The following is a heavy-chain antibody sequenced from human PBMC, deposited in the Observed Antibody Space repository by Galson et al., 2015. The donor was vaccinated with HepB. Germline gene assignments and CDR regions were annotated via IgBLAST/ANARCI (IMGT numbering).Heavy chain of an antibody. CDR2: ISYDGSNK. CDR3: ASFRTYSGSYQRYFDY. V-gene: IGHV3-30-3*01. J-gene: IGHJ4*02. CDR1: GFTFSSYA. D-gene: IGHD1-26*01. Sequence: SLRLSCAASGFTFSSYAMHWVRQAPGKGLEWVAVISYDGSNKYYADSVKGRFTISRDNSKNTLYLQMNSLRAEDTAVYYCASFRTYSGSYQRYFDYWGQGTLVTVSS.